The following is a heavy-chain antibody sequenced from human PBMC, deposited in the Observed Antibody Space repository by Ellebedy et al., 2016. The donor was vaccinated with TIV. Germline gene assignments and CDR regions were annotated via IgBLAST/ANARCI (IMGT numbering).Heavy chain of an antibody. V-gene: IGHV3-15*01. J-gene: IGHJ4*02. CDR3: TTELALIDY. D-gene: IGHD6-13*01. CDR1: GFTFSNAW. Sequence: GESLKISXAASGFTFSNAWMSWVRQAPGKGLEWVGRIKSKTDGGTTDYAAPVKGRFTISRDDSKNTLYLQMNSLKTEDTAVYYCTTELALIDYWGQGTLVTVSS. CDR2: IKSKTDGGTT.